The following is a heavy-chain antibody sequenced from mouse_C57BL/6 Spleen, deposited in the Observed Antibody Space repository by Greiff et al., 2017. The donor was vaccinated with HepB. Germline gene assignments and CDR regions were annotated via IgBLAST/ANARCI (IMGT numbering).Heavy chain of an antibody. Sequence: QVTLKESGPGILQSSQTLSLTCSFSGFSLSTSGMGVSWIRQPSGTGLEWLAHIYWDDDKRYNPSLKSRLTISKDTSRNQVFLKITSVDTADTATYYCARSRDSYYGSSYSFAYWGQGTLVTVSA. J-gene: IGHJ3*01. V-gene: IGHV8-12*01. CDR2: IYWDDDK. CDR3: ARSRDSYYGSSYSFAY. CDR1: GFSLSTSGMG. D-gene: IGHD1-1*01.